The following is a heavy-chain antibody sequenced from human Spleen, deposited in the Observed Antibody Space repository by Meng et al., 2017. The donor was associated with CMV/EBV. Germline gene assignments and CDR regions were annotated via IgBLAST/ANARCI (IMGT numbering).Heavy chain of an antibody. D-gene: IGHD1-26*01. J-gene: IGHJ4*02. V-gene: IGHV3-11*04. CDR2: ISSSGDTI. CDR1: GFTFSNAW. CDR3: ARDDGSYFDY. Sequence: LSLTCAASGFTFSNAWMSWVRQAPGKGLEWVSHISSSGDTIYYADSVKGRFTISRDNAKNSLYLQMNSLRAEDTAVYYCARDDGSYFDYWGQGTLVTVSS.